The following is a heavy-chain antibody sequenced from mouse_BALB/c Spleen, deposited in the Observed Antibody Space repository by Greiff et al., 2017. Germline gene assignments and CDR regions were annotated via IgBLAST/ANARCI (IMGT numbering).Heavy chain of an antibody. CDR3: ARNGNGYFDV. CDR1: GYSITSGYY. J-gene: IGHJ1*01. Sequence: VQLKQSGPGLVKPSQSLSLTFSVTGYSITSGYYWNWIRQFPGNKLEWMGYISYDGSNNYNPSLKNRISITRDTSKNQFFLKLNSVTTEDTATYYCARNGNGYFDVWGAGTTVTVSS. V-gene: IGHV3-6*02. CDR2: ISYDGSN. D-gene: IGHD2-1*01.